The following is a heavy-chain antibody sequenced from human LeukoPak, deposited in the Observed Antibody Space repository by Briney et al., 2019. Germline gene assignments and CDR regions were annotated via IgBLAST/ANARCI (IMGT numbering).Heavy chain of an antibody. CDR1: GGSISSSSYY. D-gene: IGHD3-9*01. CDR3: ARVTGYMIEDYFDY. CDR2: IYYSGST. J-gene: IGHJ4*02. V-gene: IGHV4-61*01. Sequence: SETLSLTCTVSGGSISSSSYYWSWIRQPPGKGLEWIGYIYYSGSTNYNPSLKSRVTISVDTSKNQFSLKLRSVTAADTAVYYCARVTGYMIEDYFDYWGQGILVTVSS.